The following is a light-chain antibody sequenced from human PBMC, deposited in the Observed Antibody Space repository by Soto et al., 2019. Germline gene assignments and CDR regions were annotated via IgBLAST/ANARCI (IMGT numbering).Light chain of an antibody. J-gene: IGLJ2*01. Sequence: QPVLTQSPSASASLGASVKLTCTLSSGHSSYALAWHQQQPEKGPRYLMKLTSDGSHSKGDGIPDRFSGPSSGAERYLTISGLQSEDEADYYCQTWGTGMEVFGGGTKLTVL. CDR1: SGHSSYA. CDR2: LTSDGSH. CDR3: QTWGTGMEV. V-gene: IGLV4-69*01.